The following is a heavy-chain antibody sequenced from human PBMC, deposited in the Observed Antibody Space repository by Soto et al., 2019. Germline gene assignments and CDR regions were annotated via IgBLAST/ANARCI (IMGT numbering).Heavy chain of an antibody. CDR1: GFTFSSYS. J-gene: IGHJ6*02. V-gene: IGHV3-21*01. CDR2: ISSSSSYI. CDR3: ARAGHSSGCNYYYGMDV. D-gene: IGHD6-19*01. Sequence: GGSLRLSSAASGFTFSSYSMNWVRQAPGKGLEWVSSISSSSSYIYYADSVKGRFTISRDNAKNSLYLQMNSLRAEDTAVYYCARAGHSSGCNYYYGMDVWGQGTTVTVSS.